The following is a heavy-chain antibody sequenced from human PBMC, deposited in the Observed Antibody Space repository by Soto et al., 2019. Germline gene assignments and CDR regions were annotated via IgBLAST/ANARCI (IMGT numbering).Heavy chain of an antibody. D-gene: IGHD3-22*01. CDR2: ISAYNGNT. CDR3: ARDDYYDNGAFDI. CDR1: GYTFISYG. Sequence: QVQLVQSGAEVKKPGASVKVSCKASGYTFISYGISWVRQAPGQGLEWMGWISAYNGNTKYAQKLQGRVXTARDXXTGTAYMELRSLRSDDTAVYYCARDDYYDNGAFDIWGQGTTVTVSS. J-gene: IGHJ3*02. V-gene: IGHV1-18*01.